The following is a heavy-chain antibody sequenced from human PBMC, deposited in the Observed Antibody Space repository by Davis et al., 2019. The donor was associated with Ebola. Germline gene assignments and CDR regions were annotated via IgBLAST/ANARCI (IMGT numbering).Heavy chain of an antibody. J-gene: IGHJ4*02. Sequence: MPSETLSLTCTVSGGSISSSSFHWGWIRQPPGKGLEWIGSIYFGGTTYYNPSPKSRVTISVNTSKNQFSLKLSAVTAEDTAVYFCARLGSGDYGIDYWGQGTLVTVSS. V-gene: IGHV4-39*01. CDR1: GGSISSSSFH. D-gene: IGHD4-17*01. CDR3: ARLGSGDYGIDY. CDR2: IYFGGTT.